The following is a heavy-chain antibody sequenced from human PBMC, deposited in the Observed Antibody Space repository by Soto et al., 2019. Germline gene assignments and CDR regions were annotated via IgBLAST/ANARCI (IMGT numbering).Heavy chain of an antibody. CDR3: ARGLEYGMDV. CDR1: GYTFTRYD. CDR2: MNPNSGNT. J-gene: IGHJ6*02. Sequence: APVKVCGKASGYTFTRYDINWVRQATGQGLEWMGWMNPNSGNTGYAQKFQGRVTMTRNTSISTAYMELSSLRSEDTAGYYCARGLEYGMDVWGQGSTVTVSS. V-gene: IGHV1-8*01. D-gene: IGHD1-1*01.